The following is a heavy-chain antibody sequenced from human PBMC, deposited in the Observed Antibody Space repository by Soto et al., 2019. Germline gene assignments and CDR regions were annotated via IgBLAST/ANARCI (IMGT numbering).Heavy chain of an antibody. V-gene: IGHV3-33*01. Sequence: GGSLRLSCAASGFTFSSYGMHWVRQAPGKGLEWVAVIWYDGSNKYYADSVKGRFTISRDNSKNTLYLQMNSLRAEATAVYYCARRSSSTGVDYWGQGTLVTVSS. CDR2: IWYDGSNK. J-gene: IGHJ4*02. D-gene: IGHD6-6*01. CDR1: GFTFSSYG. CDR3: ARRSSSTGVDY.